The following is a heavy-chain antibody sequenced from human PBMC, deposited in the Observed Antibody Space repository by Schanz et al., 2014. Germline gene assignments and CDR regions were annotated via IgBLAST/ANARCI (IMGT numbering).Heavy chain of an antibody. J-gene: IGHJ4*02. Sequence: QVQLQQWGAGLLKPSETLSLTCAVYGGSFSSNYWSWIRQPPGKGLEWIGFISYSGSTYYNPSLKSRVTISVDTSKNQCSLNLSSVTAADTAVYYCARAARRTRVVPLYFDYWGQGTLVTVSS. D-gene: IGHD2-2*01. CDR2: ISYSGST. CDR1: GGSFSSNY. CDR3: ARAARRTRVVPLYFDY. V-gene: IGHV4-34*02.